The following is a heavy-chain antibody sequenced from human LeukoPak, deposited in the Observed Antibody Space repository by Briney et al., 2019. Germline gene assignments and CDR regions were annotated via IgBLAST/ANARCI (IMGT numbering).Heavy chain of an antibody. J-gene: IGHJ6*03. D-gene: IGHD6-6*01. CDR1: GFTFSSYA. V-gene: IGHV3-23*01. CDR3: AKRAALTYYYYYYMDV. CDR2: ISGSGGST. Sequence: GGSLRLSCAASGFTFSSYAMSWVRQAPGKGLEWVSAISGSGGSTYYADSVKGRFTISRDNSKNTLYLQMSSLRAEDTAVYYCAKRAALTYYYYYYMDVWGKGTTVTVSS.